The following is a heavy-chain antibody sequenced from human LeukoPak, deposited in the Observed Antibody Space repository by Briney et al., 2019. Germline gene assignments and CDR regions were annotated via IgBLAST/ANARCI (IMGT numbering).Heavy chain of an antibody. J-gene: IGHJ1*01. CDR1: GFTFSNYW. CDR2: IKEDGSEK. D-gene: IGHD3-22*01. CDR3: ATYSSLNRREFQY. V-gene: IGHV3-7*01. Sequence: GGSLRLSCAASGFTFSNYWMSWVRQAPGKGLEWVANIKEDGSEKYYVDSVKGRFTISRDNAKNSLYLQMNSLRAEDTAVYYCATYSSLNRREFQYWGQGTLLTVSS.